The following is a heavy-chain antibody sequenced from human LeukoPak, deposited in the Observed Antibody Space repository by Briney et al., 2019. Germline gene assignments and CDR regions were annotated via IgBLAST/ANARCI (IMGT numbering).Heavy chain of an antibody. Sequence: GASVKVSCKASGYTFTSYDIHWVRPATGQGLEWMGWMNPNSGNTGYAQKFQGRVTMTRNTSISTAYMELSSLRSEDTAVYYCAREFPHDYGDYVGPPKDWFDPWGQGTLVTVSS. CDR3: AREFPHDYGDYVGPPKDWFDP. J-gene: IGHJ5*02. D-gene: IGHD4-17*01. CDR2: MNPNSGNT. V-gene: IGHV1-8*01. CDR1: GYTFTSYD.